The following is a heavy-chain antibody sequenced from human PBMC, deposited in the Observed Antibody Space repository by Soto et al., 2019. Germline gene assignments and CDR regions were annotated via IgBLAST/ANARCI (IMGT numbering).Heavy chain of an antibody. CDR2: IYYSGST. CDR1: GGSISSYY. V-gene: IGHV4-59*01. D-gene: IGHD6-6*01. CDR3: ARGSSSLYYYGMDV. Sequence: PSETLSLTCTVSGGSISSYYWSWIRQPPGKGLEWIGYIYYSGSTNYNPSLKSRVTISVDTSKNQFSLKLSSVTAADTAVYYCARGSSSLYYYGMDVWGQGTTVTVS. J-gene: IGHJ6*02.